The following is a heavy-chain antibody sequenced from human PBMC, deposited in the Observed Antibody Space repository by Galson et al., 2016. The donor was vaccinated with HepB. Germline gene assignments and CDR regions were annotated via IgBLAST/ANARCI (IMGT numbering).Heavy chain of an antibody. CDR3: ARGLGTFDP. D-gene: IGHD7-27*01. CDR1: GGSFSGYY. J-gene: IGHJ5*02. CDR2: IHHSGGT. Sequence: SETLSLTCTVYGGSFSGYYWTWIRQPPGQGLEWIGEIHHSGGTKYNPSLKSRVAISLDNSANQFSLNLSSVTAADTATHYCARGLGTFDPWGQGTLVTVSS. V-gene: IGHV4-34*01.